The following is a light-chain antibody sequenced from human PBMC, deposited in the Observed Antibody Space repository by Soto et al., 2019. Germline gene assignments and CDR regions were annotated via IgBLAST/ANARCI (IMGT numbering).Light chain of an antibody. Sequence: EIVMTQSPATLSVSPGERATLSCRASQSVSSNLAWYQQKPGQAPRLLIYGASTRATGIPARFSGSGSGTEFILTISSLQPEDSATYFCLQHNTYPRTFGQGTKVDIK. CDR3: LQHNTYPRT. J-gene: IGKJ1*01. V-gene: IGKV3-15*01. CDR2: GAS. CDR1: QSVSSN.